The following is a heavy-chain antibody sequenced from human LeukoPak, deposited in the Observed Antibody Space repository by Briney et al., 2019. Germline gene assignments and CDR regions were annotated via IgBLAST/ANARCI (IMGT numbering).Heavy chain of an antibody. D-gene: IGHD2-21*01. CDR2: ISGRGNTI. V-gene: IGHV3-11*04. CDR1: GFTSSDYY. J-gene: IGHJ4*02. Sequence: PGGSLRLSCAASGFTSSDYYVTWLRQVPGKGLEWLSYISGRGNTIYYADSVRGRFTISRDNAKNAVFLQMNNLRADDTALYYCARNAASCGGDCYFDSWGQGTLVTVSS. CDR3: ARNAASCGGDCYFDS.